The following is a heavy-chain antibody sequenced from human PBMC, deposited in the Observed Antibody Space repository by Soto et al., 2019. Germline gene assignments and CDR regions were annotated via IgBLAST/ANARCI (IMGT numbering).Heavy chain of an antibody. CDR1: GYTFTGYY. J-gene: IGHJ4*02. V-gene: IGHV1-2*04. CDR2: INPNSGGT. D-gene: IGHD3-22*01. CDR3: ARGGYHYYDSSGYYRPFDY. Sequence: ASVKVSCKASGYTFTGYYMHWVRQAPGQGLEWMGWINPNSGGTNYAQNFQGWVTMTRDTSISTAYMELSRLRSDDTAVYYCARGGYHYYDSSGYYRPFDYWGQGTLVTVSS.